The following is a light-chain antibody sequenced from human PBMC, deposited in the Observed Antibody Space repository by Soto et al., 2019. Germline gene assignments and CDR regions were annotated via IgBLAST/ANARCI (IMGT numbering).Light chain of an antibody. CDR1: STDVGGYNS. CDR2: DVT. V-gene: IGLV2-14*01. CDR3: SSYTSGSTLVV. J-gene: IGLJ2*01. Sequence: QSALTQPASVSGSPGQSITISCTGSSTDVGGYNSVSWYQQHPGKAPKLMIYDVTNRPSGVSNRFSGSKSDNTASLTISGLQAEDEADYYCSSYTSGSTLVVFGGGTKLTVL.